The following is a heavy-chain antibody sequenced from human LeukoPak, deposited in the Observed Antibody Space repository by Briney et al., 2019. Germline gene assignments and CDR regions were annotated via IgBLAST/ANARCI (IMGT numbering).Heavy chain of an antibody. CDR1: AFTFSSYW. D-gene: IGHD3-9*01. J-gene: IGHJ4*02. Sequence: GGSLRLSCAASAFTFSSYWMSWVRQAPGKGLEWVANIKEDGSEKYYVDSVKGRFTISRDNAKKSLYLQMDSLRAEDTAVYYCATHGYSELRYFDWSTNEWGQGTLVTVSS. CDR2: IKEDGSEK. V-gene: IGHV3-7*01. CDR3: ATHGYSELRYFDWSTNE.